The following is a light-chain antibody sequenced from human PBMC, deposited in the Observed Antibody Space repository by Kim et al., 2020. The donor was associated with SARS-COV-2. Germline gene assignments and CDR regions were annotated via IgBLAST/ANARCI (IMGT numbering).Light chain of an antibody. V-gene: IGKV3-20*01. J-gene: IGKJ4*01. Sequence: SPGERATVSCRASQTISSSYLAWYQQRPGQAPRLLIHGASTRATGIPDRFSGSGSGTDFTLTITRLEPEDFTVYYCQQYGGSPPVTFGGGTKLEI. CDR3: QQYGGSPPVT. CDR1: QTISSSY. CDR2: GAS.